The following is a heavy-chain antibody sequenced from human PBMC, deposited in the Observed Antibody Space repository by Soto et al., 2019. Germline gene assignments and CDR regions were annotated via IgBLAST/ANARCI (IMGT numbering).Heavy chain of an antibody. V-gene: IGHV3-30*18. D-gene: IGHD3-3*01. CDR3: AKDVLRFFVWLAFYGMDV. CDR2: ISYDGSNK. CDR1: GFTFSSYG. J-gene: IGHJ6*02. Sequence: PGGSLRLSCAASGFTFSSYGMHWVRQAPGKGLEWVAVISYDGSNKYYADSVKGRFTISRDNSKNTLYLQMNSLRAEDTAVYYCAKDVLRFFVWLAFYGMDVWCQGPTVTVSS.